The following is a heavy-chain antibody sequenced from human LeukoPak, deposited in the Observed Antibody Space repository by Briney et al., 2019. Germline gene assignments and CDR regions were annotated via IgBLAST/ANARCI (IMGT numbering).Heavy chain of an antibody. Sequence: GGSLRLSCAASGFTFSSYWMSWVRQAPGKGLEWVANIKQDGSEKYYVDSVKGRFTISRDNAKNSLYLQMNSLRAEDTALYYCAKSPSSGWYLSAFDPWGQGTLVTVSS. CDR3: AKSPSSGWYLSAFDP. CDR1: GFTFSSYW. D-gene: IGHD6-19*01. J-gene: IGHJ5*02. CDR2: IKQDGSEK. V-gene: IGHV3-7*03.